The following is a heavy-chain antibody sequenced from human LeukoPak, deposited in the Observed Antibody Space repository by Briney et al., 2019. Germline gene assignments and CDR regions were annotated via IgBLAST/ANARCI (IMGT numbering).Heavy chain of an antibody. Sequence: SETLSLTCAVYGGSFSGYYWSWIRQPPGKGLEWIGEINHSGSTNYNPSFKSRVTISVDTSKNQFSLKLSSVTAADTAVYYCARAPVEMATXXXXXFDYWGQXTLVTVS. CDR3: ARAPVEMATXXXXXFDY. CDR1: GGSFSGYY. J-gene: IGHJ4*02. D-gene: IGHD5-24*01. CDR2: INHSGST. V-gene: IGHV4-34*01.